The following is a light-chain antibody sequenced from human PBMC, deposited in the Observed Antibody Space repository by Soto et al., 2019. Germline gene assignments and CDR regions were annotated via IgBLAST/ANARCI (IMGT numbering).Light chain of an antibody. CDR1: QSVGTY. Sequence: EIVMTQSPATLSVSPGERATLSCRASQSVGTYLAWYQQKPGQAPRILIYGASTRAAGISPRFSGGGSGTEFTLIISSLQSEDFAVYHCQQYNDWPRTFGQGTKVGIK. CDR2: GAS. CDR3: QQYNDWPRT. V-gene: IGKV3-15*01. J-gene: IGKJ1*01.